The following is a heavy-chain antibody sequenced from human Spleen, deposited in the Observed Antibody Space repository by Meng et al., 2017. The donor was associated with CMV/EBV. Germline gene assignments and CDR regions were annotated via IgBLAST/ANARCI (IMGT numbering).Heavy chain of an antibody. CDR3: ARHECARGNCYDY. CDR2: IDQAGNDK. V-gene: IGHV3-7*01. Sequence: GESLKISCAASGFTYSSYWMTWVRQAPGKGLEWVAIIDQAGNDKYYVDSVKGRFTISRDNAKNSLYLQMNSLRGEDTAIYYCARHECARGNCYDYWGQGSLVTVSS. J-gene: IGHJ4*02. D-gene: IGHD3-3*01. CDR1: GFTYSSYW.